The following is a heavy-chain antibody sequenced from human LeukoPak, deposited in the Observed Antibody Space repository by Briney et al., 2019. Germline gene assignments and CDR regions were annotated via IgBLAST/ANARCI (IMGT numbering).Heavy chain of an antibody. Sequence: SETLSLTCTVSGGSICTHYWSWIRQPPGKGLEWIAYVHYSDNSNYNPSLKSRVTISLGTSKNQFSLKLSSVTAADTAVYYCARDRRWEQVHAFDIWGRGTMVTVSS. V-gene: IGHV4-59*11. CDR2: VHYSDNS. J-gene: IGHJ3*02. CDR3: ARDRRWEQVHAFDI. D-gene: IGHD5-24*01. CDR1: GGSICTHY.